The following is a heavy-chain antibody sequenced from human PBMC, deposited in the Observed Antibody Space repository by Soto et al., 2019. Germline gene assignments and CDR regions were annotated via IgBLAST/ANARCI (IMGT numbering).Heavy chain of an antibody. CDR2: ITNDGKSK. D-gene: IGHD2-21*02. Sequence: GSLRLSCAASGFNFSNHWMHWVRQRPAEGLVWVSRITNDGKSKAYAESVKGRFAISRDNAKNTLYLQMNGLAAEGTAVYYCARESGDWPLNWFDPWGQGTLVTVSS. CDR3: ARESGDWPLNWFDP. J-gene: IGHJ5*02. V-gene: IGHV3-74*01. CDR1: GFNFSNHW.